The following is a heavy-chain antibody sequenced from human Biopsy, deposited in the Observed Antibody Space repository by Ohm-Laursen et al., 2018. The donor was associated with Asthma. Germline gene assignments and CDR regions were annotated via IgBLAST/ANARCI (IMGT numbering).Heavy chain of an antibody. CDR3: ARTFHFWSPYHAEHYQL. Sequence: SLRLSCTASGFTFGDYWMSWVRQVPGKGLEWVANIKHDGTEKNHVDSLKGRFTIPRDSAKNSLYLQMNSLRAEDTAVYYCARTFHFWSPYHAEHYQLWGQGTLVTVSS. CDR1: GFTFGDYW. CDR2: IKHDGTEK. D-gene: IGHD3-3*02. V-gene: IGHV3-7*01. J-gene: IGHJ1*01.